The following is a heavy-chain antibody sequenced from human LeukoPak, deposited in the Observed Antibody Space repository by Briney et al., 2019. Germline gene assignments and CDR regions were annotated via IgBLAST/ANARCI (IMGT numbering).Heavy chain of an antibody. D-gene: IGHD2-2*01. V-gene: IGHV3-30*03. CDR3: ARLFRVVVPAANTHFDY. CDR2: ISYDGSNK. Sequence: GRSLRLSCAASGFTFSSYGMHWVRQAAGKGLEWVAVISYDGSNKYYADSVKGRFTISRDNSKNTLYLQMNSLRAEDTAVYYCARLFRVVVPAANTHFDYWGQGTLVTVSS. J-gene: IGHJ4*02. CDR1: GFTFSSYG.